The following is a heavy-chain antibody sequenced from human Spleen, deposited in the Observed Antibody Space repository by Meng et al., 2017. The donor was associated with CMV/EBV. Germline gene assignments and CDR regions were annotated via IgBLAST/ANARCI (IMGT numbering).Heavy chain of an antibody. V-gene: IGHV3-53*05. CDR2: IYIDGST. CDR3: AKESLEWTLPNPLDF. D-gene: IGHD3-3*01. CDR1: GFIVSSDN. Sequence: GGSLRLSCAASGFIVSSDNMNWVRQSPGKGLEWVSIIYIDGSTSYAASVKGRFTISRDNFNDTLYLQLNRLRPEDTAVYYCAKESLEWTLPNPLDFWGQGVLVTVSS. J-gene: IGHJ4*02.